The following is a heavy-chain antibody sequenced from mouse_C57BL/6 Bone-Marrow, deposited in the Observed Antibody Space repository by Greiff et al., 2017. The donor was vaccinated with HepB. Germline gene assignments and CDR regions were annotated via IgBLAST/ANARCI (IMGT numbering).Heavy chain of an antibody. J-gene: IGHJ3*01. Sequence: EVKLQESGGGLVKPGGSLKLSCAASGFTFSSYAMSWVRQTPEKRLEWVATISDGGSYTYYPDNVKGRFTISRDNAKNNLYLQMSHLKSEDTAMYYCARDWGYYGSSYSWFAYWGQGTLVTVSA. D-gene: IGHD1-1*01. CDR1: GFTFSSYA. CDR3: ARDWGYYGSSYSWFAY. V-gene: IGHV5-4*01. CDR2: ISDGGSYT.